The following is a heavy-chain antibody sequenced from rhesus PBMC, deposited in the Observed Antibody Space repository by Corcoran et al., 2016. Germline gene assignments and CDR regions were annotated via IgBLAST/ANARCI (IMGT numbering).Heavy chain of an antibody. V-gene: IGHV4-169*02. CDR2: IFGSGSST. J-gene: IGHJ6*01. Sequence: QLQLQESGPGLVKPSETLSVTCAVSGGPISSSYWSWIRQAPGKGLEWIGYIFGSGSSTNYNPSLKSRVTLSVDTSKNQLSLKLSSVTTADTAVYYCARDGGYYGLDSWGQGVVVTVSS. CDR1: GGPISSSY. D-gene: IGHD3-34*01. CDR3: ARDGGYYGLDS.